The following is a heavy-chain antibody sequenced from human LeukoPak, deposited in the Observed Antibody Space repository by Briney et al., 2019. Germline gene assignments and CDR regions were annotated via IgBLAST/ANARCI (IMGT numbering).Heavy chain of an antibody. V-gene: IGHV5-51*01. CDR3: ARVGSVTNFGVVSYYFDY. CDR1: GYSFDYYW. Sequence: GESLKISCKASGYSFDYYWIAWVRQMPGKGLEWLGIIYPDDSDSTYSPSFQGQVTISVDKSINTAYLQWSSLKASNTAIYYCARVGSVTNFGVVSYYFDYWGQGTLVTVSS. D-gene: IGHD3-3*01. J-gene: IGHJ4*02. CDR2: IYPDDSDS.